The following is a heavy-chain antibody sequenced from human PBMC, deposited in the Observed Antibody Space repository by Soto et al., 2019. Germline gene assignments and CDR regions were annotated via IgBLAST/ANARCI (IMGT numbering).Heavy chain of an antibody. V-gene: IGHV3-21*01. J-gene: IGHJ4*02. CDR3: ARGGRDDYADY. D-gene: IGHD5-12*01. CDR1: GFTFSSYS. CDR2: ISSSSSYI. Sequence: EVQLVESGGGLVQPGGSLRLSCAASGFTFSSYSMSWVRQAPGEGLEWVSSISSSSSYIYYADSVKGRFTISRDNAKNSLYLQMDSLRAEDTAVYYCARGGRDDYADYWGQGTLVTVSS.